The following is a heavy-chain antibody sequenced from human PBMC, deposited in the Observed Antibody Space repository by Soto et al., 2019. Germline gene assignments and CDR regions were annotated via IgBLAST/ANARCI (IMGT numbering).Heavy chain of an antibody. V-gene: IGHV3-23*01. CDR2: VSGTSGRT. CDR3: ARWVPDAFDI. J-gene: IGHJ3*02. CDR1: GFAFTDYA. Sequence: GGSLRLSCAASGFAFTDYAMTWVRQAPGKGLEWVSSVSGTSGRTYYADSVKGRFTISRDNSKNTLYLQMNSLRAEDTAVYYCARWVPDAFDIWGQGTMVTVSS.